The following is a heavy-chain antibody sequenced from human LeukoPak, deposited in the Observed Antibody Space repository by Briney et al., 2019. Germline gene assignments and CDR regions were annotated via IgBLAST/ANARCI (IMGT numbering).Heavy chain of an antibody. CDR3: ASARTCSSTSCSYWYFDL. J-gene: IGHJ2*01. V-gene: IGHV4-61*02. CDR2: IYTSGST. CDR1: GGSISSGSYY. D-gene: IGHD2-2*01. Sequence: SETLSLTCTVSGGSISSGSYYWSWIRQPAGKGLEWIGRIYTSGSTNYNPSLKSRVTISVDTSKNQFSLKLSSVTAADTAVYYCASARTCSSTSCSYWYFDLWGRGTLVTVSS.